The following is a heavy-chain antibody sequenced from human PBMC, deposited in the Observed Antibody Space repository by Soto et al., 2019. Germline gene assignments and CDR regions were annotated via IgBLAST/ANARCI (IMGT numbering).Heavy chain of an antibody. CDR3: VIYYTYDDYGDIPHY. D-gene: IGHD3-3*01. CDR2: IYPGDSDT. V-gene: IGHV5-51*01. CDR1: GYSFTSYW. Sequence: PGESLKISCKGSGYSFTSYWIGWVRQMPGKGLEWMGIIYPGDSDTRYSPSFQGQVTISADKSISTAYLQWSSLKASDTAMYYCVIYYTYDDYGDIPHYWGQGSLVTVSS. J-gene: IGHJ4*02.